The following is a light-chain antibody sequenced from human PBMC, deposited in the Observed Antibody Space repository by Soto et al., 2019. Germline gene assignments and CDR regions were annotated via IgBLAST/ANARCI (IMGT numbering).Light chain of an antibody. J-gene: IGKJ2*01. Sequence: EIVLTQSPGTLSLSPGERATLSCRASQSVISNYLAWYQQKPGQAPILLIYGASVRATGIPDRFSGSGSGTDFTLTISRLEPEDFAVYYCQQYGGAPYTFGQGTKLEIK. CDR2: GAS. V-gene: IGKV3-20*01. CDR1: QSVISNY. CDR3: QQYGGAPYT.